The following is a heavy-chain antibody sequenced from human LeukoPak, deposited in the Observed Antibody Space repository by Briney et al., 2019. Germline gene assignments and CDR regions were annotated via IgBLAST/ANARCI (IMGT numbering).Heavy chain of an antibody. CDR3: ARDDGDYGFDY. V-gene: IGHV3-33*01. CDR2: IWYHGSNE. CDR1: GFTFSSYG. J-gene: IGHJ4*02. Sequence: ARSLRLSCAASGFTFSSYGMHWVRQAPGKVLEWVAVIWYHGSNEYYADSVKGRFTISRDNSKNTPYLQMNSLRAEDTAVYYCARDDGDYGFDYWGQGTLVTVSS. D-gene: IGHD4-17*01.